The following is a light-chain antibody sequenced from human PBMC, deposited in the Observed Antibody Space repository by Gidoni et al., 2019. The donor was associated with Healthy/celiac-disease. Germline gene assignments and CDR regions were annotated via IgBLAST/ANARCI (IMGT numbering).Light chain of an antibody. Sequence: QSALTQPASVSGSHGQSITISCTGTSSDVGSYNLVSWYQQHPGKAPKLMIYEVSKRPSGVSNRFSGSKSGNTASLTISGLQAEDEADYYCCSYAGSSTSFGGGTKLTVL. CDR2: EVS. V-gene: IGLV2-23*02. CDR3: CSYAGSSTS. CDR1: SSDVGSYNL. J-gene: IGLJ2*01.